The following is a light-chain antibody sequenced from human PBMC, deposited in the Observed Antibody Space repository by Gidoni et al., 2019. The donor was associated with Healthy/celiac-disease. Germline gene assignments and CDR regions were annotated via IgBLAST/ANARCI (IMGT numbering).Light chain of an antibody. CDR2: EGS. J-gene: IGLJ1*01. V-gene: IGLV2-23*01. CDR1: SSDVGSYNL. Sequence: QAALTPPAPVPGSPGQSITISCTGTSSDVGSYNLVSWYQQHPGKAPKLMIYEGSKRPSGVSNRFSGSKSGNTASLTISGLQAEDEADYYCCSYAGSSTYVFGTGTKVTVL. CDR3: CSYAGSSTYV.